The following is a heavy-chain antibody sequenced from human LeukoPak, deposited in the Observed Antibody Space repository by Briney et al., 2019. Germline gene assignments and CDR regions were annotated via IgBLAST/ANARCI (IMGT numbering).Heavy chain of an antibody. Sequence: SSETLSLTCTVSGGSISSYYWSWIRQPAGKGLEWIGRIYTSGCTNYNPSLKSRVTMSVDTSKNQFSLKLSSATAADTAVYYCARDRWSGESDYWGQGTLVTVSS. J-gene: IGHJ4*02. V-gene: IGHV4-4*07. CDR3: ARDRWSGESDY. CDR1: GGSISSYY. CDR2: IYTSGCT. D-gene: IGHD4-23*01.